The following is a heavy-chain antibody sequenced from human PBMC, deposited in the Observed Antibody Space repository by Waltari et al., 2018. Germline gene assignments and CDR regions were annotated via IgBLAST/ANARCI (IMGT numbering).Heavy chain of an antibody. CDR2: ISSPGDRT. CDR3: ARLPGDYVGY. J-gene: IGHJ4*02. D-gene: IGHD2-15*01. Sequence: EVQLVESGGGLVQPGGSLRLSCAASGFIFSSYAMSWVRQAPGKGLEWVSTISSPGDRTYYADSVNGRFTISRDNSQNTVYLQVNSLTAEDTAIYYCARLPGDYVGYWGQGTLVTVSS. V-gene: IGHV3-23*04. CDR1: GFIFSSYA.